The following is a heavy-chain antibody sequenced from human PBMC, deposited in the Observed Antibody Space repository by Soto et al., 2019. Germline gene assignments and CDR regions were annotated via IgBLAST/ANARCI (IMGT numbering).Heavy chain of an antibody. D-gene: IGHD1-26*01. CDR2: ISAYTGKT. Sequence: VQLLQSGAEVKKPGASLKVSCKASGYTFSSYGISWVRQAPGQGLELMGWISAYTGKTNYAQKLQGRVTMTTDTSTSTAYMEVRSLRSVDTAVYYCARDLDSGRDYFDYWGQGTLVTVSS. V-gene: IGHV1-18*04. CDR1: GYTFSSYG. J-gene: IGHJ4*02. CDR3: ARDLDSGRDYFDY.